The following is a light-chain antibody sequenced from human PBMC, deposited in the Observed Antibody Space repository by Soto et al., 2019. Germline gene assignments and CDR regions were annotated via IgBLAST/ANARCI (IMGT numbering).Light chain of an antibody. CDR3: QQYGSSPPIT. CDR2: GAS. V-gene: IGKV3-20*01. Sequence: EIVLTQSPGTLSVSPGERVTFSCRASQSVSSSYLAWYQQKPGQAPRLLIYGASSRATGIPDRFSGSGSGTDFTLTISRLEPEDFAVYYCQQYGSSPPITFGQGTRLEIK. CDR1: QSVSSSY. J-gene: IGKJ5*01.